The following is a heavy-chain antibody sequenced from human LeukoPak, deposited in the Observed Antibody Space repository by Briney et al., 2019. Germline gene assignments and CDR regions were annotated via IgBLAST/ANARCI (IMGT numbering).Heavy chain of an antibody. CDR2: IGTAGDT. J-gene: IGHJ2*01. CDR3: ARALAAAGHWHFDL. CDR1: GFTFSSYD. Sequence: GGPLRLSCAASGFTFSSYDMHWVRQATGKGLEWVSAIGTAGDTYYPGSVKGRFTISRENAKNSLYLQMNSLRAGDPAVYYCARALAAAGHWHFDLWGRGTLVTVSS. V-gene: IGHV3-13*01. D-gene: IGHD6-13*01.